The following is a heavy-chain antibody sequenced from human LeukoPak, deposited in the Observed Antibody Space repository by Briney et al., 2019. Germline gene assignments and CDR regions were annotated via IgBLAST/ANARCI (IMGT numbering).Heavy chain of an antibody. CDR2: NSWNSGSL. CDR1: GRTYDVYA. Sequence: GGCLSLSCAASGRTYDVYAMHGVRHAPGRGREWVSDNSWNSGSLGCADSVKGRFTISRDNAKNSLYLQMNSLRAEDTALYYCAKDYSSSWYGEYFQHWGQGTLVTVSS. D-gene: IGHD6-13*01. J-gene: IGHJ1*01. V-gene: IGHV3-9*01. CDR3: AKDYSSSWYGEYFQH.